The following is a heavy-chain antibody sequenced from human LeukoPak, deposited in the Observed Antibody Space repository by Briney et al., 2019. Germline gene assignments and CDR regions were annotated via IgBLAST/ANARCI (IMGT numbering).Heavy chain of an antibody. V-gene: IGHV1-69*05. D-gene: IGHD3-3*02. J-gene: IGHJ4*02. CDR3: AGGLLATGDY. Sequence: GASVKVSCKASGGTFSSYAISWVRQAPGQGLEWMGGIIPIFGTANYAQKFQGRVTITTDESTSTAYTGLSSPRSEDTAVYYCAGGLLATGDYWGQGTLVTVSS. CDR1: GGTFSSYA. CDR2: IIPIFGTA.